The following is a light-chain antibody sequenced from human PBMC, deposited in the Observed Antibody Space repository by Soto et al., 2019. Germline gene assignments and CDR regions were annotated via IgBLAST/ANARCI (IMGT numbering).Light chain of an antibody. CDR1: QVIRND. J-gene: IGKJ1*01. CDR2: AAY. CDR3: LQHYRYPRT. V-gene: IGKV1-17*01. Sequence: DIQITQTPSSLSASVGDRFTITCRSSQVIRNDLGWYQQKPGKAPKRLIYAAYTLQSGVPSRFSGSGSGTEFTLTISSLQAEDFATYYCLQHYRYPRTFGQGTKVDVK.